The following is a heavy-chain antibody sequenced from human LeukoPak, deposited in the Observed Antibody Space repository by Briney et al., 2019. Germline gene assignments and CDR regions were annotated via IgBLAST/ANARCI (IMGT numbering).Heavy chain of an antibody. V-gene: IGHV4-59*01. CDR1: GGSISSYY. CDR2: IYYSGST. CDR3: ARDNYYGSAFDY. Sequence: PSETLSLTCTVSGGSISSYYWSWIRQPPGKGLEWIGYIYYSGSTNYNPSLKSRVTISVDTSKNQFSLKLSSVTAADTAVYYCARDNYYGSAFDYWGQGTLVTVSS. J-gene: IGHJ4*02. D-gene: IGHD3-10*01.